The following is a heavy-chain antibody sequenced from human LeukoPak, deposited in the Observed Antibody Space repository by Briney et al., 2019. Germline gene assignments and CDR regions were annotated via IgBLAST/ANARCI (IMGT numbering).Heavy chain of an antibody. CDR1: EFTFSTYW. V-gene: IGHV3-74*01. CDR2: ISTDGSST. J-gene: IGHJ4*02. D-gene: IGHD2-21*02. Sequence: GGSLRLSCAGSEFTFSTYWMHSVRQAPGKGLVWVSRISTDGSSTSYADSVKGRFTISRDNAKNTLFLQMDSLRAEDTAVYYCVRGTSRENGYGGDGPYWGQGTLVIVSS. CDR3: VRGTSRENGYGGDGPY.